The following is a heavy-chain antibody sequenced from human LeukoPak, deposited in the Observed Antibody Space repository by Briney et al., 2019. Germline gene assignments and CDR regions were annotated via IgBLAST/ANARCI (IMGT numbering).Heavy chain of an antibody. CDR3: ARQGPLTTAVTTRTNPFDY. CDR2: IYYSGST. D-gene: IGHD4-11*01. CDR1: AGSISSSY. J-gene: IGHJ4*02. Sequence: SETLSLTCTVSAGSISSSYWSWIRQPPGKGLEWIGYIYYSGSTNYNPSLKSRITISVDTSKNQFSLKLNSVTAADTAVYYCARQGPLTTAVTTRTNPFDYWGQGTLVTVSS. V-gene: IGHV4-59*08.